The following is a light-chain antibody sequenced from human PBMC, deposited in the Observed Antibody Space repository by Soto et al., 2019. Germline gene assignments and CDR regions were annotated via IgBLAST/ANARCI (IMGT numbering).Light chain of an antibody. CDR3: QHYNNWPPWT. V-gene: IGKV3-15*01. CDR2: GAS. Sequence: ETVMTQSPATLSVSPGERVTLSCRASQSVSINLAWYQQKPGQAPRLLIYGASTRAPGVPARFGGSGSETEFTLTISGLQSEDFAVYYCQHYNNWPPWTFGQGTKVEDK. J-gene: IGKJ1*01. CDR1: QSVSIN.